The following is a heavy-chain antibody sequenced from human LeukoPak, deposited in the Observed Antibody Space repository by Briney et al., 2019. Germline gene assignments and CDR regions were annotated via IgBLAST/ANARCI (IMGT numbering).Heavy chain of an antibody. Sequence: ASVKVSCKVSGYTLTELSMHWVRQAPGKGLEWMGGFDSEDGETIYAQKFQGGVTMTEDTSTDTAYMELSSLRSEDTAVYYCATARYPVSGSFPFDYWGQGTLVTVSS. V-gene: IGHV1-24*01. CDR1: GYTLTELS. D-gene: IGHD1-26*01. J-gene: IGHJ4*02. CDR2: FDSEDGET. CDR3: ATARYPVSGSFPFDY.